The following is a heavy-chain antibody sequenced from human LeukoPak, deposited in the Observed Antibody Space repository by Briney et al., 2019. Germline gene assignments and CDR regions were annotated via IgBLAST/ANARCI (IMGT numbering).Heavy chain of an antibody. D-gene: IGHD6-19*01. CDR3: ALIAVAGTYYFDY. Sequence: ASVKVSCKVSGYTLTALSMHWVRQAPGKGLEWMGGFDPEDGETIYAQKFQGRVTMTEDTSTDTAYMELSSLRSEDTAVHYCALIAVAGTYYFDYWGQGTLVTVSS. V-gene: IGHV1-24*01. CDR1: GYTLTALS. J-gene: IGHJ4*02. CDR2: FDPEDGET.